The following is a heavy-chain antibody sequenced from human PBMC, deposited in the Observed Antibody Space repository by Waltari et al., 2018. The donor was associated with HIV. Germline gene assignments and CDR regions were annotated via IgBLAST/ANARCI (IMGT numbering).Heavy chain of an antibody. Sequence: DVQLVESGGGLVRPGGSMTLSCAVSGITFKNACLSWVRQAPGQGLQWLGHLKSKSDGGTTDYAAPVRGRFTISADDFNDTVFLTMNSLKIEDTAIYYCTTFEMGTTRNYWGQGTLVTVSS. J-gene: IGHJ4*02. CDR3: TTFEMGTTRNY. D-gene: IGHD2-15*01. V-gene: IGHV3-15*05. CDR1: GITFKNAC. CDR2: LKSKSDGGTT.